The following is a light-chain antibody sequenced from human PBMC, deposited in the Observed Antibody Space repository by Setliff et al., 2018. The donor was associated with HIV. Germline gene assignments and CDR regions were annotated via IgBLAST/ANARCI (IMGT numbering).Light chain of an antibody. CDR3: TSYAGSNNWGV. CDR2: EVF. J-gene: IGLJ2*01. V-gene: IGLV2-8*01. CDR1: SSDVGNYNY. Sequence: QSVLTQPAPVSGSPGQSITISCTGISSDVGNYNYVSWYQEHPGKAPKLMIYEVFKRPSGVPDRFSGSKSGNTASLTVSGLQAEDEADYYCTSYAGSNNWGVFGGGTKVTVL.